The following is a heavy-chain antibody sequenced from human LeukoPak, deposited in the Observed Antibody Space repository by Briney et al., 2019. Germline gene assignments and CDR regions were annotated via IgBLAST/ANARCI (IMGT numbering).Heavy chain of an antibody. CDR2: INHSGST. CDR3: ARAYSGYDP. CDR1: GGSFSGYY. V-gene: IGHV4-34*01. Sequence: SETLSLTCAVYGGSFSGYYWSWIRQPPGKGLEWIGEINHSGSTNYNPSLKSRVTISVDTPKNQFSLKLSSVTAADTAVYYCARAYSGYDPWGQGTLVTVSS. J-gene: IGHJ5*02. D-gene: IGHD5-12*01.